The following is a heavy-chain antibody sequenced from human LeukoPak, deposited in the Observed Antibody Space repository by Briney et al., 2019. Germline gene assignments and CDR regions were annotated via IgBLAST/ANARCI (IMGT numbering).Heavy chain of an antibody. V-gene: IGHV3-15*01. CDR3: TTELYDILTGYYGNFDY. CDR1: GFTFSNAW. Sequence: GGSLRLSCAASGFTFSNAWMSWVRQAPGKGLEWVGRIKSKTDGGTTDYAAPVKGRFTISRDDSKNTLYLQMNSLKTEDTAVYYCTTELYDILTGYYGNFDYWGQGTLVTVSS. CDR2: IKSKTDGGTT. J-gene: IGHJ4*02. D-gene: IGHD3-9*01.